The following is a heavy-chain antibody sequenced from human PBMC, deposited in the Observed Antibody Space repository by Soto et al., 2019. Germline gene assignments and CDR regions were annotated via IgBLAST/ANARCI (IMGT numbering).Heavy chain of an antibody. Sequence: QVQVVQSGAEVKKPGASVKISCKTSGYSFTDDYLHWVRQAPGQGLEWVGWNNHHSGSTNFAQKFLCRVSMTRDNSISTAYMELFSLPSDDTAIYYCARAVYCGDDCYSYGMDVWGQGPTVTVSS. CDR3: ARAVYCGDDCYSYGMDV. CDR1: GYSFTDDY. CDR2: NNHHSGST. V-gene: IGHV1-2*02. D-gene: IGHD2-21*02. J-gene: IGHJ6*02.